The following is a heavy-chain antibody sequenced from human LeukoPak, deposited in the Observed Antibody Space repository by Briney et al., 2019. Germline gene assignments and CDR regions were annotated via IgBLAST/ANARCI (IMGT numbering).Heavy chain of an antibody. CDR1: GYSFTSYG. CDR2: ISAYSGYT. D-gene: IGHD6-19*01. V-gene: IGHV1-18*01. J-gene: IGHJ4*02. Sequence: ASVKVSCKASGYSFTSYGISWVRQAPGQGLEWMGWISAYSGYTNYAQNLQGRVTMTTETSTTTAYMELRSLRSDDTAVYYCARVPGLAVAGPYFDYWGQGTLVTVSS. CDR3: ARVPGLAVAGPYFDY.